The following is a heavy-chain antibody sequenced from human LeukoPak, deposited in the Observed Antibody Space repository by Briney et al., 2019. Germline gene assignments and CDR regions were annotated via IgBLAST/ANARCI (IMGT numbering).Heavy chain of an antibody. CDR1: GGTFSSYD. Sequence: ASVKVSCKASGGTFSSYDINCVRQATGQGLEWMGWMNPNSGNADYAQKFQGRVTITRNTSISTDYMELSSLRSEDTAVYYCARDYYGSGSYYTKYNWFDPWGQGTLVTVSS. CDR3: ARDYYGSGSYYTKYNWFDP. D-gene: IGHD3-10*01. CDR2: MNPNSGNA. J-gene: IGHJ5*02. V-gene: IGHV1-8*03.